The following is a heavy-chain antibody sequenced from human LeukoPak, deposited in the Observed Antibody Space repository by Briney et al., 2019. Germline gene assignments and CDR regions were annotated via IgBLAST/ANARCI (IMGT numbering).Heavy chain of an antibody. J-gene: IGHJ4*02. D-gene: IGHD6-6*01. V-gene: IGHV4-59*01. CDR3: ARCPYSSSTLFDY. CDR2: IYYSGST. CDR1: GGSISNYY. Sequence: SETLSLTCTVSGGSISNYYWNWIRQPPGKGLEWIGYIYYSGSTNYNPSLKSRVTISVDTSKNQFSLKLTSVTAADTAVYYCARCPYSSSTLFDYWGQGTLATVSS.